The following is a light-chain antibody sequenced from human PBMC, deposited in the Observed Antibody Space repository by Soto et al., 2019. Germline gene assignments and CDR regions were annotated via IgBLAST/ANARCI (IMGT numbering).Light chain of an antibody. CDR3: QQTYNQPYT. J-gene: IGKJ2*01. Sequence: DIQMTQSPSSLSASVGDRVTITCRSSQSIRSYLNWYQQKPGKAPQLLIYAASSLHPGVPSRFSGTGSWTESTLTISSLPPEDFATYYCQQTYNQPYTFGQGTRLEIK. CDR2: AAS. V-gene: IGKV1-39*01. CDR1: QSIRSY.